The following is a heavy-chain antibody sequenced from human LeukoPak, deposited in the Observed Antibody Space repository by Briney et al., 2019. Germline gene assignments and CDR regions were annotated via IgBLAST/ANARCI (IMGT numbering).Heavy chain of an antibody. Sequence: SVRVSCKSSGGTFRTYTISWVRQPRGQGLEWMGGLMPLLGTADYAPKSQRRVSITAHESTTTVHMEMSSLKSEDTAVYYCARMGGNERPSYFDYWGQGTLVTVSS. CDR1: GGTFRTYT. CDR2: LMPLLGTA. V-gene: IGHV1-69*13. J-gene: IGHJ4*02. D-gene: IGHD1-1*01. CDR3: ARMGGNERPSYFDY.